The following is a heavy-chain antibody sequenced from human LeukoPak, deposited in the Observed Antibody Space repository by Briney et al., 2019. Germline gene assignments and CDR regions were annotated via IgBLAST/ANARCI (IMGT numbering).Heavy chain of an antibody. D-gene: IGHD3-3*01. J-gene: IGHJ4*02. CDR1: GFTFSSYG. CDR2: IRYDGSNK. V-gene: IGHV3-30*02. CDR3: AKAELGVDTFFDY. Sequence: GGSLRLTCAASGFTFSSYGMHWVRQAPGKGLEWVAFIRYDGSNKYYADSVQGRFTISRDNSKRTLFLQMNSLRAEDTAFYYCAKAELGVDTFFDYWGQGTLVTVSS.